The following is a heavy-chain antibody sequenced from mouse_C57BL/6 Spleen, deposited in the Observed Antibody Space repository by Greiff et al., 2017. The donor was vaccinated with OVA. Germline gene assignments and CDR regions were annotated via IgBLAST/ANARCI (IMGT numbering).Heavy chain of an antibody. J-gene: IGHJ2*01. Sequence: QVQLKQPGAELVRPGSSVKLSCKASGYTFTSYWMHWVKQRPIQGLEWIGNIDPSDSETHYNQKFKDKATLTVDKSSSTAYMQLSSLTSEDSAVYVCARGIYYDGDGTYWGQGTTLTVSS. D-gene: IGHD2-4*01. CDR3: ARGIYYDGDGTY. V-gene: IGHV1-52*01. CDR2: IDPSDSET. CDR1: GYTFTSYW.